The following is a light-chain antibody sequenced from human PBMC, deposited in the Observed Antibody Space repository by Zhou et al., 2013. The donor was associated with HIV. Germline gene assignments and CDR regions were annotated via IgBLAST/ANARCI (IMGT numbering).Light chain of an antibody. J-gene: IGKJ1*01. CDR1: ESVNSY. CDR2: DAS. CDR3: HHYASTPKT. V-gene: IGKV3-11*01. Sequence: DIVLTQSPATLSLSPGERATLSCRASESVNSYLAWYQHKPGQAPRLLIYDASNRATGIPARFSGSGSGTDFTLTIRRLEPEDFAVYYCHHYASTPKTFGPGTKVEIK.